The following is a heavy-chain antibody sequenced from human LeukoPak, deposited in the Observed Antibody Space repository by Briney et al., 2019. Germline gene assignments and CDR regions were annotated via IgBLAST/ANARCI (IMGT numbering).Heavy chain of an antibody. CDR2: IYYSGST. CDR1: GGSISSGDYY. Sequence: SQTLSLTCTVSGGSISSGDYYWGWIRQPPGKGLEWIVYIYYSGSTYYNPSLKSRVTISVDTSKNQFSLKLSSVTAADTAVYYCAGKTRHGSRPVPYYFDYWGQGTLVTVSS. V-gene: IGHV4-30-4*01. D-gene: IGHD6-13*01. J-gene: IGHJ4*02. CDR3: AGKTRHGSRPVPYYFDY.